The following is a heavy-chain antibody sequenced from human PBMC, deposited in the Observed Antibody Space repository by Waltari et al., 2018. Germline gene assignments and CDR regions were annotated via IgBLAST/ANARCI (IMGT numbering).Heavy chain of an antibody. D-gene: IGHD6-19*01. Sequence: QLQLQESGPGLVKPSETLSLPCTVYGGSISRSSYYWVWIRQPPGKGLEWIGSIYYSGSTYYNPSLKSRVTISVDTSKNQFSLKLSSVTAADTAVYYCARVVPRGWDFDYWGQGTLVTVSS. CDR2: IYYSGST. CDR3: ARVVPRGWDFDY. V-gene: IGHV4-39*07. CDR1: GGSISRSSYY. J-gene: IGHJ4*02.